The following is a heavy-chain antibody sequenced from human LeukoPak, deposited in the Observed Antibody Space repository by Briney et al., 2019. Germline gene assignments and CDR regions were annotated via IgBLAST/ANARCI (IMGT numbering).Heavy chain of an antibody. CDR1: GGSFSGYY. CDR2: INHSGST. CDR3: ARTASGDFDY. V-gene: IGHV4-34*01. Sequence: PSETLSLTCAVHGGSFSGYYWSWIRQPPGKGLEWIGEINHSGSTNYNPSLKSRVTISVDTSKNQFSLKLSSVTAADTAVYYCARTASGDFDYWGQGTLVTVSS. J-gene: IGHJ4*02. D-gene: IGHD3-10*01.